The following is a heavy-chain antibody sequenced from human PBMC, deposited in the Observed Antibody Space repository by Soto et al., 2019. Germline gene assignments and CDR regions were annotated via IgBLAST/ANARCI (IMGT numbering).Heavy chain of an antibody. D-gene: IGHD2-21*02. CDR2: ISTYNGKT. V-gene: IGHV1-18*01. CDR1: GYTFSRYG. CDR3: AREGDVPYYYYGMDV. Sequence: QVQLVQSGGEVRKPGASVTVSCKASGYTFSRYGMSWVRQAPGQGLEWMGWISTYNGKTNYAQKFQDRVHMAKDTPTSTVYVDMRSLTFDDPAVYYCAREGDVPYYYYGMDVWGQGTTVSVSS. J-gene: IGHJ6*02.